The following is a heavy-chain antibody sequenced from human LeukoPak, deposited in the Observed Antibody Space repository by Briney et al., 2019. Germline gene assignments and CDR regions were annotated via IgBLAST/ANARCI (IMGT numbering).Heavy chain of an antibody. V-gene: IGHV3-30*03. CDR3: ARSRGVGATTINL. Sequence: GGSLRLSCAASGFTFSSFGMSWVRQAPGKGLEWVAVISYDGSKKSYADSVKGRFTISRDNSKNTLYVQMNSLRAEDTAVYYCARSRGVGATTINLWGQGTLVTVSS. J-gene: IGHJ5*02. CDR2: ISYDGSKK. D-gene: IGHD1-26*01. CDR1: GFTFSSFG.